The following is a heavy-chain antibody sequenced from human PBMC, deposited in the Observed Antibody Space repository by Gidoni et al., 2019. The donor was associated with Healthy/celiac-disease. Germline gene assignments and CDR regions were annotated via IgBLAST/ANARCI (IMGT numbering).Heavy chain of an antibody. CDR3: ARVKVVPASVGSYYFDY. CDR2: IIPILGIA. V-gene: IGHV1-69*04. D-gene: IGHD2-2*01. Sequence: QVQLVQSGAEVKKPGSSVKVSCKASGGTFSSYAISWVRQAPGQGLEWMGRIIPILGIANSAQKFQGRVTITADKSTSTAYMELSSLRSEDTAVYYCARVKVVPASVGSYYFDYWGQGTLVTVSS. J-gene: IGHJ4*02. CDR1: GGTFSSYA.